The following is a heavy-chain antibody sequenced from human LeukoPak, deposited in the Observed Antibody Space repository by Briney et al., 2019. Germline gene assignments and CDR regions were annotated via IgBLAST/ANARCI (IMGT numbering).Heavy chain of an antibody. CDR1: GYTFTSYY. Sequence: SVKVSCKASGYTFTSYYMHWVRQAPGQGLEWMGGIIPIFGTANYAQKFQGRVTITADESTSTAYMELSSLRSEDTAVYYCARSQVVPAAPDYYFDYWGQGTLVTVSS. CDR2: IIPIFGTA. CDR3: ARSQVVPAAPDYYFDY. D-gene: IGHD2-2*01. V-gene: IGHV1-69*13. J-gene: IGHJ4*02.